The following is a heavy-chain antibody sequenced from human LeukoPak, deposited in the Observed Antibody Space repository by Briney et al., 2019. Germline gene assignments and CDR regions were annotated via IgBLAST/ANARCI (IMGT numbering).Heavy chain of an antibody. CDR3: AGRTGTLDY. CDR1: GGSISSYY. Sequence: SETLSLTYTVSGGSISSYYWSWIRQPPGKGLEWIGYIYYSGSTNYNPSLKSRVTISVDTSKNQFSLKLSSVTAADTAVYYCAGRTGTLDYWGQGTLVTVSS. CDR2: IYYSGST. V-gene: IGHV4-59*08. J-gene: IGHJ4*02. D-gene: IGHD1-7*01.